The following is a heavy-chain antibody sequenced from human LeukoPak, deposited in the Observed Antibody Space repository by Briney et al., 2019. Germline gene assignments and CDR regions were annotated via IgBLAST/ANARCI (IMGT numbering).Heavy chain of an antibody. Sequence: GASVKVSCKASGYTFTGYYMHWVRQAPGQGLEWMGWIKPNSGGTSYARKFQGRVTMTRDTSTSTVYMELSSLRSEDTAVYYCARALSSWSPKDYYMDVWGKGTTVTISS. J-gene: IGHJ6*03. CDR1: GYTFTGYY. V-gene: IGHV1-2*02. CDR3: ARALSSWSPKDYYMDV. D-gene: IGHD6-13*01. CDR2: IKPNSGGT.